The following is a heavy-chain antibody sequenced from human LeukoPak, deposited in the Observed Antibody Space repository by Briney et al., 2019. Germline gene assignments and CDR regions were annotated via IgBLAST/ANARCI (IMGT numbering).Heavy chain of an antibody. CDR1: GYSISSGYY. Sequence: SETLSLTCAVSGYSISSGYYWGWIRQPPGKGLEWIGCIYHSGSTYYHPSLKSRVTISVDTSKNQFALKLSPVTAADTAVYYCASNYDILTGYYYYGMDVWGKRTTVTVSS. V-gene: IGHV4-38-2*01. CDR2: IYHSGST. D-gene: IGHD3-9*01. J-gene: IGHJ6*04. CDR3: ASNYDILTGYYYYGMDV.